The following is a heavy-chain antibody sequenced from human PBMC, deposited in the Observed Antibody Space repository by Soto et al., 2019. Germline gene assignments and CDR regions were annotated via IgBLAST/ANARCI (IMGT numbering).Heavy chain of an antibody. Sequence: PGGSLRLSCAASGFTFSSYGMHWFRQAPGKGLEWVAVISNDGLNKYYADSVKGRFTISRDDSKDTLYLQMNTLRLEDTAVYYCARPRGDYYYYYGMDVWGQGTTVTVSS. CDR3: ARPRGDYYYYYGMDV. CDR2: ISNDGLNK. D-gene: IGHD3-10*01. J-gene: IGHJ6*02. V-gene: IGHV3-30*03. CDR1: GFTFSSYG.